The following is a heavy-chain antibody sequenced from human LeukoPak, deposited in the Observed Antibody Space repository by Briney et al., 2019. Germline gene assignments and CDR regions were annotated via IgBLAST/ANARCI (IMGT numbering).Heavy chain of an antibody. J-gene: IGHJ3*02. CDR1: GYTFTGYY. CDR3: ARGLFYYDSSGPGDI. V-gene: IGHV1-2*02. Sequence: ASVKVSCKASGYTFTGYYMHWVRQAPGQGLEWMGWINPNSGGTNCAQKFQGRVTMTRDTSISTAYMELSRLRSDDTAVYYCARGLFYYDSSGPGDIWGQGTMVTVSS. CDR2: INPNSGGT. D-gene: IGHD3-22*01.